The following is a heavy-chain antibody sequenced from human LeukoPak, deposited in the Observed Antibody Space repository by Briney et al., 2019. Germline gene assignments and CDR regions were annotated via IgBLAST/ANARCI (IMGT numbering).Heavy chain of an antibody. D-gene: IGHD5-24*01. V-gene: IGHV3-11*01. CDR2: VSSGSSTI. CDR1: GFTFSDYY. Sequence: GGSLRLSCAASGFTFSDYYMSWIRQAPGKALEWVSYVSSGSSTIYYADSVKGRFTVSRDNGKRSLYLHMNSLRVEDTAVYYCAKVKRNYSWLVDYWGQGTLVTVSS. J-gene: IGHJ4*02. CDR3: AKVKRNYSWLVDY.